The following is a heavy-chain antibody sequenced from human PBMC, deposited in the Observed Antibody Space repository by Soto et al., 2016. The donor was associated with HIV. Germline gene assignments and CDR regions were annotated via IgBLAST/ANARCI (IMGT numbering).Heavy chain of an antibody. V-gene: IGHV4-31*03. CDR1: GDSISLGGYF. D-gene: IGHD3-10*01. Sequence: QLQESGPGLVKPSQSLSLTCNVSGDSISLGGYFWSWIRQFPGKGLQWIGYSTHSGTTYYNPSLKSRVSISVDTSKNQFSLIMRSLTAADTAIYYCAREPYPXGHESGIDYVGPGSPG. CDR2: STHSGTT. J-gene: IGHJ4*02. CDR3: AREPYPXGHESGIDY.